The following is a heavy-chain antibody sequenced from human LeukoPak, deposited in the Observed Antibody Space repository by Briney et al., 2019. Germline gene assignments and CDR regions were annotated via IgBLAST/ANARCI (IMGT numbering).Heavy chain of an antibody. V-gene: IGHV4-39*07. J-gene: IGHJ4*02. Sequence: KTSETLSLTCTVSGGSISSSSYYWGWIRQPPGKGLEWIGSIYYSGSTYYNPSLKSRVTISVDTSKNQFSLKLSSVTAADTAAYYCASTYYDFWRATYEYWGQGTLVTVSS. CDR1: GGSISSSSYY. CDR2: IYYSGST. D-gene: IGHD3-3*01. CDR3: ASTYYDFWRATYEY.